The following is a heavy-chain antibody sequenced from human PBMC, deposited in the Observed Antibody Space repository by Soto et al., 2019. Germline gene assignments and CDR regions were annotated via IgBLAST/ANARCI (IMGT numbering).Heavy chain of an antibody. CDR3: AREPTIVKHPCDY. Sequence: GGSLRLSCAASGFTFRNYWMHWVRQVPGKGLVWVSRINSDGRRATYADSVKGRFTTPRDNAKNTLYLVMNSLRAEDTAVYYCAREPTIVKHPCDYWGQGTLVTVSS. CDR1: GFTFRNYW. V-gene: IGHV3-74*01. CDR2: INSDGRRA. J-gene: IGHJ4*02. D-gene: IGHD3-22*01.